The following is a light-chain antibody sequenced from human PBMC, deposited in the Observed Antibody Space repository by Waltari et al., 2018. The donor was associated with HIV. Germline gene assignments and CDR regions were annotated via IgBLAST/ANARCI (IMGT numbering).Light chain of an antibody. V-gene: IGKV3-15*01. CDR1: HSLFRN. CDR2: GAS. Sequence: VVLTQSPATLSVSPGESATVSCRSSHSLFRNLAWYQQKPGQAPRPLISGASSRATGIPARFSGSGSGTEFTLTISDVQSEDFAVYYCQQYHSWPPLTFGGGTKVEIK. CDR3: QQYHSWPPLT. J-gene: IGKJ4*01.